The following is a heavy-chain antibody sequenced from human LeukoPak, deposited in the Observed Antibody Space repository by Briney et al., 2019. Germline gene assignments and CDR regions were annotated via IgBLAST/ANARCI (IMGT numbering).Heavy chain of an antibody. Sequence: SETLSLTCTVSGGSISSYYWSWIRQPPGKGLEWIGYIYYSGSTNYNPSLKSQVTISVDTSKNQFSLKLSSVTAADTAVYYCARDRTERIFDLWGRGTLVTVSS. J-gene: IGHJ2*01. D-gene: IGHD1-26*01. CDR1: GGSISSYY. CDR3: ARDRTERIFDL. V-gene: IGHV4-59*01. CDR2: IYYSGST.